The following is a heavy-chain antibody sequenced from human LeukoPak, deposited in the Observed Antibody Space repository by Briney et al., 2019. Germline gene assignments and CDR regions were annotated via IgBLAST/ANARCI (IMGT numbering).Heavy chain of an antibody. V-gene: IGHV4-39*07. Sequence: SETLSLTCTVSSGSISTSNYYWGWVRQPPGKALEWIGNIFYSGSTYYSPSLKSRVTISLDTSRNQFSLKLSSVTAADTAVYYCARDRSSGWVADYYYMDVWGKGTTVTISS. CDR3: ARDRSSGWVADYYYMDV. D-gene: IGHD6-19*01. J-gene: IGHJ6*03. CDR1: SGSISTSNYY. CDR2: IFYSGST.